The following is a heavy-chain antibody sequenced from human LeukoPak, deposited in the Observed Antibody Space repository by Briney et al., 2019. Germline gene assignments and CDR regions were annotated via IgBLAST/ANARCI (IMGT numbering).Heavy chain of an antibody. D-gene: IGHD2-15*01. J-gene: IGHJ4*02. V-gene: IGHV3-21*01. CDR2: ISRTGSYI. CDR3: ARVLETDCRGGSCYSGLDY. Sequence: PGGSLRLSCAASGFSFISYGMHWVRQAPGRGLEWVSSISRTGSYIYYADSVKGRFTISGDNAQNSLYLQMNSLRVEDTAVYYCARVLETDCRGGSCYSGLDYWGQGTLVTVSS. CDR1: GFSFISYG.